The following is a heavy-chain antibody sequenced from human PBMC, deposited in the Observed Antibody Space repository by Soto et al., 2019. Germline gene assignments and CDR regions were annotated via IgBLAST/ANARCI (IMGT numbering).Heavy chain of an antibody. CDR3: ARDRSSSHLYGMDV. CDR2: ISSSSSYI. V-gene: IGHV3-21*01. CDR1: VFTFSSYS. J-gene: IGHJ6*02. Sequence: PVGSVRLSCASSVFTFSSYSMNWVRHSPGKGLEWVSSISSSSSYIYYADSVKGRFTISRDNAKNSLYLQMNSLRAEDTAVYYCARDRSSSHLYGMDVWGQGTTVTVSS. D-gene: IGHD6-13*01.